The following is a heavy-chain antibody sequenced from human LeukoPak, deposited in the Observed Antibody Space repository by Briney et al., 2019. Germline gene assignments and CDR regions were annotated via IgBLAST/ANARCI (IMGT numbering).Heavy chain of an antibody. J-gene: IGHJ4*02. CDR2: ISAYNGNT. Sequence: ASVKVSCKASGYTFTSYGISWVRQAPGQGLEWMGWISAYNGNTNYAQKLQGRITMTTDTSTSTAYMELRSLRSHDTAVYYCARTAQWVGATTNDYWGQGTLVTVSS. D-gene: IGHD1-26*01. CDR3: ARTAQWVGATTNDY. V-gene: IGHV1-18*01. CDR1: GYTFTSYG.